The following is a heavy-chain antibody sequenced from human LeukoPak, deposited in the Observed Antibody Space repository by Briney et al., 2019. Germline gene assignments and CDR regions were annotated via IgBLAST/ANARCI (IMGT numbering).Heavy chain of an antibody. CDR1: DVSIDNHY. D-gene: IGHD5-12*01. CDR2: IYIGQST. Sequence: PSETLSLTCSVSDVSIDNHYWSWIRQPAGRGLEWIGRIYIGQSTVFKPSTNYNPSLQGRVTMSVDTSKSQFSLKLSSVTAADTAVYYCARLSGYDWESFYDYWGQGTLVIVS. V-gene: IGHV4-4*07. CDR3: ARLSGYDWESFYDY. J-gene: IGHJ4*02.